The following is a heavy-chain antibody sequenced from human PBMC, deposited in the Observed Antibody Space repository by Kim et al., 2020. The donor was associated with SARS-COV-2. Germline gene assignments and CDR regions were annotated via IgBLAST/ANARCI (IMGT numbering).Heavy chain of an antibody. D-gene: IGHD6-19*01. CDR1: GHSFTSYW. J-gene: IGHJ4*02. CDR2: IDPSDSYN. CDR3: AMHSVTVAGKIDF. V-gene: IGHV5-10-1*01. Sequence: GESLKISCKGSGHSFTSYWISWVRQMPGKGLEWMGRIDPSDSYNSYSPSFQGHVTISADKSISTAYLQWITLKASDTATYYCAMHSVTVAGKIDFWGQGTLVTVSS.